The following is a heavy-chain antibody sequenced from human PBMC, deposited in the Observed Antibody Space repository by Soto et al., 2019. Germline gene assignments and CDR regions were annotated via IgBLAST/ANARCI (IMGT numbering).Heavy chain of an antibody. Sequence: GASLRLSCAASGITFSSYAMNWVRQVQGKGLEWVSSISSRSSYIYYADSVKGRFTISRDNAKNSLYLQMNSLRADFMAVYYCARDLSISPYFDFDCWGQGTLVTVSS. J-gene: IGHJ4*02. V-gene: IGHV3-21*01. CDR2: ISSRSSYI. CDR1: GITFSSYA. D-gene: IGHD2-21*01. CDR3: ARDLSISPYFDFDC.